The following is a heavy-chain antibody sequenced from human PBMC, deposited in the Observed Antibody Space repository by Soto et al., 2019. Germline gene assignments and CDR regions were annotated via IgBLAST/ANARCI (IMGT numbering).Heavy chain of an antibody. Sequence: SETLSLTCAVYGGSFSGYYWSWIRQPPGKGLEWIGEINHSGSTNYNPSLKSRVTISVDTSKNQFSLKLSSVTAADTAVYYCARESITMIVVVNYFDYWGQGTLVTVSS. J-gene: IGHJ4*02. CDR2: INHSGST. V-gene: IGHV4-34*01. D-gene: IGHD3-22*01. CDR3: ARESITMIVVVNYFDY. CDR1: GGSFSGYY.